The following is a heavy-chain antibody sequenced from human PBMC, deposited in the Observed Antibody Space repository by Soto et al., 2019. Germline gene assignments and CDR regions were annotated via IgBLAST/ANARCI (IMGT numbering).Heavy chain of an antibody. CDR1: GYTFINYF. J-gene: IGHJ3*01. V-gene: IGHV1-46*01. Sequence: QEQLLQSGAEMKKPGASVKVSCKASGYTFINYFIHWVRQAPGQGLEWIGIVHPSRGTADYAQKFQGRVTLPTDMSTRTVYLDLSTLRSEDTAVYYCARPLIGNTVDLWGQGTTVIVSS. CDR2: VHPSRGTA. CDR3: ARPLIGNTVDL. D-gene: IGHD1-7*01.